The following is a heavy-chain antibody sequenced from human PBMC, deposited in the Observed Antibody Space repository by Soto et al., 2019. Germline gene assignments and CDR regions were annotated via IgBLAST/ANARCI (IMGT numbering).Heavy chain of an antibody. CDR1: GGSFSGYY. D-gene: IGHD2-15*01. CDR2: INHSGST. J-gene: IGHJ5*02. V-gene: IGHV4-34*01. Sequence: SETLSLTCAVYGGSFSGYYWSWIRQPPGKGLEWIGEINHSGSTNYNPSLKSRVTISVDTSKNQFSLKLSSVTAADTAVYYCARGRKDIVVVVAATTPNNWFDPWGQGTLVTVSS. CDR3: ARGRKDIVVVVAATTPNNWFDP.